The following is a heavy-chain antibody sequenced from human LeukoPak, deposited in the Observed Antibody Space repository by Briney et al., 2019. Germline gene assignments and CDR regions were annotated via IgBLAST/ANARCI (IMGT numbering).Heavy chain of an antibody. V-gene: IGHV3-64*01. Sequence: QPGGSLRLSCAASGFTFSSYAMHWVRQAPGKGLEYVSAISSNGGSTYYANSVKGRFTISRDNAKSSLYLQMNSLRAEDTAVYYCARGGQWLIVNWFDPWGQGTLVTVSS. CDR3: ARGGQWLIVNWFDP. CDR2: ISSNGGST. CDR1: GFTFSSYA. J-gene: IGHJ5*02. D-gene: IGHD6-19*01.